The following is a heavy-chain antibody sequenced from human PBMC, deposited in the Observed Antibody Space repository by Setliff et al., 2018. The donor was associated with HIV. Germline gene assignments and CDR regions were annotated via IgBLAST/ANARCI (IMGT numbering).Heavy chain of an antibody. CDR3: VRTASSSWWVHYYYYIDL. CDR1: GGSISGSNYV. CDR2: IHYTGST. Sequence: SETLSLTCTVYGGSISGSNYVWGWIRQTPRKGLEWIGTIHYTGSTYHNPSLESRITISVDTSKNQFFLRLSSVSAADTAVYYCVRTASSSWWVHYYYYIDLWGRGTTVTRLL. V-gene: IGHV4-39*01. D-gene: IGHD2-8*02. J-gene: IGHJ6*03.